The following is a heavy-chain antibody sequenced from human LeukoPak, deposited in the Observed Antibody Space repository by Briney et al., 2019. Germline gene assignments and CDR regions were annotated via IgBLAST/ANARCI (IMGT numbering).Heavy chain of an antibody. CDR3: ARQRNRLLYYYESLGFFDY. J-gene: IGHJ4*02. Sequence: PSETLSLTCAVYGGSFSGYYWSWIRQPPGKGLEWSGEINHSGSTNYNPSLKSRVTISVDTSKNQFSLKLSSVTAADTAVYYCARQRNRLLYYYESLGFFDYWGQGTLVTVSS. V-gene: IGHV4-34*01. CDR2: INHSGST. CDR1: GGSFSGYY. D-gene: IGHD3-22*01.